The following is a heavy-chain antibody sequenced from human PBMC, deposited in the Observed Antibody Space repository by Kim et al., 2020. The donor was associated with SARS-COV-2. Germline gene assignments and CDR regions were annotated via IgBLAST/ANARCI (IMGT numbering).Heavy chain of an antibody. D-gene: IGHD2-2*02. Sequence: ASVKVSCKASGYTFTGYYMHWVRQAPGQGLEWMGRINPNSGGTNYAQKFQGRVTMTRDTSISTAYMELSRLRSDDTAVYYCARVSPRVVPAATPNRGYYYYYMDVWGKGTTVTVSS. CDR3: ARVSPRVVPAATPNRGYYYYYMDV. J-gene: IGHJ6*03. CDR1: GYTFTGYY. CDR2: INPNSGGT. V-gene: IGHV1-2*06.